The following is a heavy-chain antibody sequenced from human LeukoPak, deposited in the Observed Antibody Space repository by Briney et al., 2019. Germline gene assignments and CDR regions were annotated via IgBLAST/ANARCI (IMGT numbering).Heavy chain of an antibody. CDR3: AKELPRYYYDSSGYSH. Sequence: PGGSLRLSCAASGFTFSSYAMGWVRQAPGKGLEWVSAISGSGGSTYYADSVKGRFTISRDNSKNTLYLQMNSLRAEDTAVYYCAKELPRYYYDSSGYSHWGQGTLVTVSS. CDR2: ISGSGGST. CDR1: GFTFSSYA. J-gene: IGHJ4*02. V-gene: IGHV3-23*01. D-gene: IGHD3-22*01.